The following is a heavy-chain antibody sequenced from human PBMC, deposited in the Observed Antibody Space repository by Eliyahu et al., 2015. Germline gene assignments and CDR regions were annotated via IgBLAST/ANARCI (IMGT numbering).Heavy chain of an antibody. D-gene: IGHD6-19*01. J-gene: IGHJ4*02. Sequence: EVQLLXSGGALVXPGGSLXLXCSASXFRFSTKDMSWVRRXPGQGLEWVAAVXGTGYITFYADSVRGXFTISRDNSKNTLYLQMNSLRANDTALYYCARGRVAGRLGQXSFDSWGQGTLVTVSS. V-gene: IGHV3-23*01. CDR3: ARGRVAGRLGQXSFDS. CDR2: VXGTGYIT. CDR1: XFRFSTKD.